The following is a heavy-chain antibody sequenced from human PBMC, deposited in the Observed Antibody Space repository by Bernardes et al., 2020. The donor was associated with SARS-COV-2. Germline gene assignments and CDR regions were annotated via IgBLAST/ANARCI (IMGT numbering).Heavy chain of an antibody. V-gene: IGHV3-30-3*01. CDR1: GFTVSSNY. CDR2: ISYDGSNK. J-gene: IGHJ6*02. Sequence: GGSLRLSCAASGFTVSSNYMSWVRQAPGKGLEWVAVISYDGSNKYYADSVKGRFTISRDNSKNTLYLQMNSLRAEDTAVYYCARELVDYYGMDVWGQGTTVTVSS. CDR3: ARELVDYYGMDV.